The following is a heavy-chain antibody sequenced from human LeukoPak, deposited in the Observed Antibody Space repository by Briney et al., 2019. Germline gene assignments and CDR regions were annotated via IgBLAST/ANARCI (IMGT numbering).Heavy chain of an antibody. V-gene: IGHV4-59*08. CDR2: VYYRGST. D-gene: IGHD6-13*01. CDR1: GGSISSYY. J-gene: IGHJ5*02. CDR3: ARSGDGIAVPGLFDP. Sequence: SETLSLTCTVSGGSISSYYWSWIRQPPGKGLEWIGYVYYRGSTNYNPSLKSRVTMSVDTSKNQFSLSLSSVTAADTAVYYCARSGDGIAVPGLFDPWGQGTLVTVSS.